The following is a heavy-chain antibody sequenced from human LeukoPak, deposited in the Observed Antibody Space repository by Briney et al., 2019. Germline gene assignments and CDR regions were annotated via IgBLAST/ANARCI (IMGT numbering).Heavy chain of an antibody. V-gene: IGHV3-7*01. Sequence: GGCLRLSCAASGSTFSSYWMSWVRQAPGKGLEWVANIKQDGSEKYYVDSVKGRFTIFRDNAKNSLYLQMNSLRAEDTAVYYCARDPIADDGDYWGQGTLVTVSS. CDR3: ARDPIADDGDY. D-gene: IGHD6-13*01. CDR2: IKQDGSEK. J-gene: IGHJ4*02. CDR1: GSTFSSYW.